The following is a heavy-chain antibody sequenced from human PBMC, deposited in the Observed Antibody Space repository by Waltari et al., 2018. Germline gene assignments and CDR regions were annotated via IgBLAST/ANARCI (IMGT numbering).Heavy chain of an antibody. J-gene: IGHJ4*02. D-gene: IGHD7-27*01. CDR2: ISTTSTYT. CDR1: GFTFSNYN. V-gene: IGHV3-21*01. Sequence: EEQLVESGGGLVKPGGSLRLSCAGSGFTFSNYNMNWVRQAPGKGREWVSSISTTSTYTHYAESVKGRFTISRDNAKNSLFLQMNSLTTEDTAVYYCATGGWGFYFDYWGQGTLLTVSS. CDR3: ATGGWGFYFDY.